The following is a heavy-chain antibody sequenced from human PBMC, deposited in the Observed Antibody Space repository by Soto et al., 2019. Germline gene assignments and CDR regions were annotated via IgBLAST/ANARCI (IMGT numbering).Heavy chain of an antibody. CDR2: ISYDGSNK. CDR1: GFTFSSYG. V-gene: IGHV3-30*18. J-gene: IGHJ4*02. D-gene: IGHD4-17*01. Sequence: QVQLVESGGGVVQPGRSLRLSCAASGFTFSSYGMHWVRQAPGKGLEWVAVISYDGSNKYYADSVKGRFTISRDNSKNTLYLQMNSLRAEDTAVYYCEKDLDYGEYVDYWGQGTLVTVSS. CDR3: EKDLDYGEYVDY.